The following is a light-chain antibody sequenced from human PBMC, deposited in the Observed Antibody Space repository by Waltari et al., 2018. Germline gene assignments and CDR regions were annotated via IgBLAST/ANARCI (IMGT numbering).Light chain of an antibody. J-gene: IGKJ1*01. CDR2: KAS. Sequence: DVQIIQSPSPLPASVGVRVTITCRASESISNWLAWDQQKPRKAPKVLIYKASNVEGTVPLRFSGSGSETEFTLTISSLQPDDCAIYYCQQYSTYPRTFGQGTKVEIK. CDR1: ESISNW. CDR3: QQYSTYPRT. V-gene: IGKV1-5*03.